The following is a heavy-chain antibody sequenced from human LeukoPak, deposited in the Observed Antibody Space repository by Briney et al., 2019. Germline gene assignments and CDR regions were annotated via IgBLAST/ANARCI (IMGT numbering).Heavy chain of an antibody. Sequence: GGSLRLTCVASGLSFGNYWMHWVRQAPGKGLEWVAVISYDGSNKYYADSVKGRFTISRDNSKNTLYLQMNSLRAEDTAVYYCARDPTEASQYYYDSSGYLDYWGQGTLVTVSS. CDR3: ARDPTEASQYYYDSSGYLDY. V-gene: IGHV3-30*03. CDR2: ISYDGSNK. D-gene: IGHD3-22*01. CDR1: GLSFGNYW. J-gene: IGHJ4*02.